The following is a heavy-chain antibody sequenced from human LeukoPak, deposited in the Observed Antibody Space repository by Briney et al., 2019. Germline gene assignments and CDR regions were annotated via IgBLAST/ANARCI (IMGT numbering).Heavy chain of an antibody. CDR1: GFTFSSYS. CDR2: ISSSSSTI. V-gene: IGHV3-48*01. J-gene: IGHJ5*02. Sequence: GGSLRLSCAASGFTFSSYSMNWVRQAPGKGLEWVSYISSSSSTIYYADSVKGRFTISRDNAKNSLYLQMNSLRAEDTAVYYCARLGPRLDPWGQGTLVTVSS. CDR3: ARLGPRLDP.